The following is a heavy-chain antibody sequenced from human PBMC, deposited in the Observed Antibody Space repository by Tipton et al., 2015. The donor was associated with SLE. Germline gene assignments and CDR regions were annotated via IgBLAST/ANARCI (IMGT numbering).Heavy chain of an antibody. CDR1: GGSVSSGSYY. J-gene: IGHJ4*02. D-gene: IGHD3-10*02. V-gene: IGHV4-39*07. CDR2: INHSGST. Sequence: TLSLTCTVSGGSVSSGSYYWSWIRQPPGKGLEWIGEINHSGSTNYNPSLKSRVTISVDTSKNQFSLKLSSVTAADTAVYYCARFVPSPVTLGRYYFDYWGQGTLVTVSS. CDR3: ARFVPSPVTLGRYYFDY.